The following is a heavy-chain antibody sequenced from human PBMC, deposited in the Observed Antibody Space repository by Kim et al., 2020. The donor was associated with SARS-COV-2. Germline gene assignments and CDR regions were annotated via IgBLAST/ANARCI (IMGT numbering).Heavy chain of an antibody. CDR1: GLTVTQVW. Sequence: GGSLRLSCAVSGLTVTQVWMNWVRQPPGKGLEWVGRIKSAGTTDFDAPVKGGFSISREDSTNTLSLQMNSMKTADTGVYYCSWGVGIAGPGTSCNLWGQG. D-gene: IGHD6-13*01. J-gene: IGHJ1*01. CDR2: IKSAGTT. CDR3: SWGVGIAGPGTSCNL. V-gene: IGHV3-15*01.